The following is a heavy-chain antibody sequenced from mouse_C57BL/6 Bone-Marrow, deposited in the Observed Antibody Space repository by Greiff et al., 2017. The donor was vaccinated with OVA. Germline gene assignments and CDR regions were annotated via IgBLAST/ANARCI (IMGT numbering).Heavy chain of an antibody. CDR3: VRQWGSGRGPFDY. CDR2: IRSKSNNYAT. CDR1: GFSFNTYA. J-gene: IGHJ2*01. D-gene: IGHD3-1*01. Sequence: GGGLVQPKGSLKLSCAASGFSFNTYAMNWVRQAPGKGLEWVARIRSKSNNYATYYADSVKDRFTISRDDSESMLYLQMNNLKTEDTAMYYCVRQWGSGRGPFDYWGQGTTLTVSS. V-gene: IGHV10-1*01.